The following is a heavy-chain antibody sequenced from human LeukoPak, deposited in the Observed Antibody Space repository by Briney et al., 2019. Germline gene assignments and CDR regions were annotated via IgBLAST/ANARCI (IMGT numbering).Heavy chain of an antibody. CDR3: ARDPMIVVVIPPRGAFDI. J-gene: IGHJ3*02. CDR2: INHSGST. Sequence: PSETLSLTCAVYGGSFSGSYWSWIRQPPGKGLEWIGEINHSGSTNYNPSLKSRVTTSVDTSKNQFSLKLSSVTAADTAVYYCARDPMIVVVIPPRGAFDIWGQGTMVTVSS. CDR1: GGSFSGSY. V-gene: IGHV4-34*01. D-gene: IGHD3-22*01.